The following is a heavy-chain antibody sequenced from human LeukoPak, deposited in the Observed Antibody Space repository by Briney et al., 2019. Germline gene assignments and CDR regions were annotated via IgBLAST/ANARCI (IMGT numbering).Heavy chain of an antibody. CDR1: GFTFRNHG. CDR3: AKGARLVSGSYDDY. CDR2: ISGSGGST. J-gene: IGHJ4*02. Sequence: GGTRRLSCAASGFTFRNHGMNWVRQAPGKGLEWVSAISGSGGSTYYADSVKGRFTISRDNSKNTLYLQMNSLRAEDTAVYYCAKGARLVSGSYDDYWGQGTLVTVSS. V-gene: IGHV3-23*01. D-gene: IGHD1-26*01.